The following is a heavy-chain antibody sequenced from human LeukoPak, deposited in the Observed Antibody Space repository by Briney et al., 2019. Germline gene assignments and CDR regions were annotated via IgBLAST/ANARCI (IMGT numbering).Heavy chain of an antibody. CDR3: ARGPFKAGFAEYFQH. CDR2: ISSSSSYI. Sequence: GGSLRLSCAASGFTFSSYSMNWVRQAPGKGLEWVSSISSSSSYIYYADSVKGRFTISRDNAKNSLYLQMNSLRAEDTAVYYCARGPFKAGFAEYFQHWGQGTLVTVSS. V-gene: IGHV3-21*01. CDR1: GFTFSSYS. J-gene: IGHJ1*01. D-gene: IGHD3-16*01.